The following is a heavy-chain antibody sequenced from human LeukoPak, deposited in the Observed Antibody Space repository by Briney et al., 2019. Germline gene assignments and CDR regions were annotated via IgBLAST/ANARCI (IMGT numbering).Heavy chain of an antibody. J-gene: IGHJ4*02. D-gene: IGHD2-15*01. CDR3: AREGYCSGGSCYSSFL. CDR2: ISSSGSTI. Sequence: PGGSLRLSCTVSGFTVSSNSMSWIRQAPGKGLEWVSYISSSGSTIYYADSVKGRFTISRDNAKNTLYLQMNSLRAEDTAVYYCAREGYCSGGSCYSSFLWGQGTLVTVSS. V-gene: IGHV3-11*04. CDR1: GFTVSSNS.